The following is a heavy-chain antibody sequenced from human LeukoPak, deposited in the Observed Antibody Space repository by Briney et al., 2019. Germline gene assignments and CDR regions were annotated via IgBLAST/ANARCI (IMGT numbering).Heavy chain of an antibody. CDR3: ATAWRGYSSSLLDY. CDR2: INSDGSST. D-gene: IGHD6-6*01. CDR1: GFIFSSYW. V-gene: IGHV3-74*01. J-gene: IGHJ4*02. Sequence: GGSLRLSCAASGFIFSSYWMHWVRQAPGKGLVWVSRINSDGSSTSYADSVKGRFTISRDNAKNTLYLQMNSLRAEDTAMYYCATAWRGYSSSLLDYWGQGTLVTVSS.